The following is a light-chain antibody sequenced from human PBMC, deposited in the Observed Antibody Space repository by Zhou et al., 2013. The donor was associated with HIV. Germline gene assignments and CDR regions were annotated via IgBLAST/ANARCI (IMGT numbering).Light chain of an antibody. CDR2: DAS. CDR3: QQYKDYYS. J-gene: IGKJ2*03. V-gene: IGKV1D-13*01. CDR1: QGISST. Sequence: AIQLTQSPSSLSASVGDRVTITCRASQGISSTLAWYQQKPGKAPKLLIYDASSLQSGVPSRFSGSGSGTDFTLTISSLQPEDFATYYCQQYKDYYSFGQGTRLEIK.